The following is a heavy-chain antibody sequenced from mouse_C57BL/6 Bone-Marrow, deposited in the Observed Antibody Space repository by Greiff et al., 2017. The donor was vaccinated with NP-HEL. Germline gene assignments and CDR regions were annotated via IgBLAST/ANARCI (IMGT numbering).Heavy chain of an antibody. CDR2: INPGSGGT. D-gene: IGHD1-1*01. J-gene: IGHJ2*01. Sequence: VQLQQSGAELVRPGTSVKVSCKASGYAFTNYLIEWVKQRPGQGLEWIGVINPGSGGTNYNEKFKGKATLTADKSSSTAYMQLSSLTSEDSAVYFCARSLRYLTGDYFDYWGQGTTLTVSS. CDR3: ARSLRYLTGDYFDY. V-gene: IGHV1-54*01. CDR1: GYAFTNYL.